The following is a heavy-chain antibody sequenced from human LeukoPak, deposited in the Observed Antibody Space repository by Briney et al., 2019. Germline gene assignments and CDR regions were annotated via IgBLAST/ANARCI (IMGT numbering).Heavy chain of an antibody. Sequence: ASVKVSCKASGYTFTSYGISWVRQAPGQGLEWMGWISAYNGNTNYAQKFQGRVTITRDTSASTAYMELSSLRSEDTAVYYCAREAAGKDYWGQGTLVTVSS. D-gene: IGHD6-13*01. CDR2: ISAYNGNT. J-gene: IGHJ4*02. CDR3: AREAAGKDY. V-gene: IGHV1-18*01. CDR1: GYTFTSYG.